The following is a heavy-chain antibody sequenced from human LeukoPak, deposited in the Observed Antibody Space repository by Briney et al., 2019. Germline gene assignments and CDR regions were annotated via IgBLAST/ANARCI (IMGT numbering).Heavy chain of an antibody. CDR3: AKNNGGYYRFDY. CDR2: ISSSSSYI. V-gene: IGHV3-21*04. J-gene: IGHJ4*02. Sequence: GGSLRLSCAASGFTFSSYSMNWVRQAPGKGLEWVSSISSSSSYIYYADSVKGRFTISRDNSKNTLYLQMNSLRAEDTAVYYCAKNNGGYYRFDYWGQGTLVTVSP. CDR1: GFTFSSYS. D-gene: IGHD3-22*01.